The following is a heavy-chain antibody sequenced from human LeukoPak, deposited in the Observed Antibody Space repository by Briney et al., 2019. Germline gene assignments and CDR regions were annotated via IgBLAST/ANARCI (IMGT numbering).Heavy chain of an antibody. V-gene: IGHV3-23*01. J-gene: IGHJ6*03. CDR2: ISGSGGST. Sequence: GGSLRLSCAASGSTFSSYGMHWVRQAPGKGLEWVSAISGSGGSTYYADSVKGRFTISRDNSKNTLYLQMNSLRAEDTAVYYCAKIRYYYDSSGPFGYMDVWGKGTTVTVSS. CDR3: AKIRYYYDSSGPFGYMDV. D-gene: IGHD3-22*01. CDR1: GSTFSSYG.